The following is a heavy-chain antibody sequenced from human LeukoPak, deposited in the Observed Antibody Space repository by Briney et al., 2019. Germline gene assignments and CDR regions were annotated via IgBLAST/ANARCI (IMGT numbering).Heavy chain of an antibody. CDR2: IYYSGST. J-gene: IGHJ4*02. Sequence: PSETLSLTCTVSGGSFRSSSYYWGWIRQTPGKGLEWIGRIYYSGSTYYNPSLKSRVTISVDKSKNQFSLKLSSVTAADTAVYYCARRSLVRGVKYPGYDYWGQGTLVTVSS. CDR3: ARRSLVRGVKYPGYDY. CDR1: GGSFRSSSYY. V-gene: IGHV4-39*07. D-gene: IGHD3-10*01.